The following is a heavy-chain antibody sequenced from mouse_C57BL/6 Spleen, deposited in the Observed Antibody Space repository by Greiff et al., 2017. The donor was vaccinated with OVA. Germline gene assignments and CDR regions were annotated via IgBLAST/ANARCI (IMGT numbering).Heavy chain of an antibody. CDR3: ARFPARYAMDY. CDR1: GFNIKDYY. CDR2: IDPEDGET. V-gene: IGHV14-2*01. Sequence: VQLQQSGAELVKPGASVKLSCTASGFNIKDYYMHWVKQRTEQGLEWIGRIDPEDGETKYAPKFRGKATITADTSSNTAYLQLSSLTSEDTAVYYCARFPARYAMDYWGQGTSVTVSS. J-gene: IGHJ4*01.